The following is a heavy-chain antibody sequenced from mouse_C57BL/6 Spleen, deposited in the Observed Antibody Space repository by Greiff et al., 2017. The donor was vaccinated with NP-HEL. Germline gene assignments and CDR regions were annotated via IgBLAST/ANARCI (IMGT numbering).Heavy chain of an antibody. CDR2: IYPGDGDT. Sequence: VQLQQSGAELVKPGASVKISCKASGYAFSSYWMNWVKQRPGKGLEWIGQIYPGDGDTNYNGKFKGKATLTADKSSSTAYMQLSSLTSEDSAVYFCARSRAYGSLFDYWGQGTTLTVSS. CDR3: ARSRAYGSLFDY. CDR1: GYAFSSYW. J-gene: IGHJ2*01. V-gene: IGHV1-80*01. D-gene: IGHD1-1*01.